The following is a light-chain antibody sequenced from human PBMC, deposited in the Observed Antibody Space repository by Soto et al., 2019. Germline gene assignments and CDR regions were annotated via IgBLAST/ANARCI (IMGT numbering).Light chain of an antibody. CDR2: GNS. CDR1: SSNIGAGYD. Sequence: QSALTQPPSVSGAPGQRVTISCTWSSSNIGAGYDVHWYQQLPGTAPKLLIYGNSNRPSGVPDRFSGSKSGTSASLATTGLQAEDEADYYCQSYDSSLSGAYVFGTGTKVTVL. J-gene: IGLJ1*01. V-gene: IGLV1-40*01. CDR3: QSYDSSLSGAYV.